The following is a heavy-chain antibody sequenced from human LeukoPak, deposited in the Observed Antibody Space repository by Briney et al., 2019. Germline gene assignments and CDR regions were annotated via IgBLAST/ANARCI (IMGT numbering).Heavy chain of an antibody. CDR3: ARGATAYCGGDCYSSYFDY. D-gene: IGHD2-21*02. V-gene: IGHV4-38-2*02. CDR1: GYSITNVFY. Sequence: SGTLSLTCTVSGYSITNVFYWGWIRQPPGKGLEWIGSFYHTGSTNYNPSLKSRVTISVDTSKNQFSLKLSSVTAADTAVYYCARGATAYCGGDCYSSYFDYWGQGTLVTVSS. CDR2: FYHTGST. J-gene: IGHJ4*02.